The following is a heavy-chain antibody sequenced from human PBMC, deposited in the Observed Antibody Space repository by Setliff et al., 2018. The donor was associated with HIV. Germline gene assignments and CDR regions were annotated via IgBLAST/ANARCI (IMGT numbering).Heavy chain of an antibody. J-gene: IGHJ4*02. D-gene: IGHD3-10*01. CDR1: GYTFIRYA. V-gene: IGHV1-3*01. Sequence: GASVKVSCKASGYTFIRYAVHWVRQAPGQRLEWMGWINAGNGDTKYSQKFQGGVTITRDTSASIVYMELSSLRSEDTAVYFCARRGNYYASAFDYWGQGTLVTVSS. CDR2: INAGNGDT. CDR3: ARRGNYYASAFDY.